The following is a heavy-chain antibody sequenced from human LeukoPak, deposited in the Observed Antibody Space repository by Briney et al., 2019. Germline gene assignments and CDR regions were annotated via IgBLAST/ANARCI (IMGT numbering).Heavy chain of an antibody. V-gene: IGHV1-69*05. CDR1: GGSFSSYG. Sequence: ASVKVSCKASGGSFSSYGISWVRQAPGQGLEWMGGIIPMLGRSNYAQKFQGRVTISTDESTSTAYMEMSSLRSEDTAVYYCAREDHTANNWFDPWGQGTVVTVSS. D-gene: IGHD5-18*01. CDR3: AREDHTANNWFDP. J-gene: IGHJ5*02. CDR2: IIPMLGRS.